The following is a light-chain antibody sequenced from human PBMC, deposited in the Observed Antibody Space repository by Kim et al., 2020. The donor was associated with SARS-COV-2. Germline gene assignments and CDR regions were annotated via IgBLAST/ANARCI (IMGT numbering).Light chain of an antibody. CDR2: DAS. V-gene: IGKV3-11*01. CDR1: QSLTTY. Sequence: EIVLTQSPATLSLSPGERATLSCRASQSLTTYLAWYQQKPGQAPRLLIYDASNRATGIPARFSGSGSGTDFTLTISSLEPEDFAVYYCEHRYSWPLTFGGGTKVDIK. CDR3: EHRYSWPLT. J-gene: IGKJ4*01.